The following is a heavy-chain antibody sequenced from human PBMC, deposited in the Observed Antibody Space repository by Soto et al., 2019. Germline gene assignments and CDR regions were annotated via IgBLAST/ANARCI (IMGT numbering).Heavy chain of an antibody. J-gene: IGHJ5*02. V-gene: IGHV5-10-1*01. D-gene: IGHD1-7*01. CDR3: AREKSDLELFNWLDP. Sequence: KVSCKASAGTFSSYAISWVRQMPGKGLEWMGAIDPRDSYTKYSPSFQGHVTISVDKSISTAYLQWNSLKASDTAIYYCAREKSDLELFNWLDPWGQGTLVTVSS. CDR1: AGTFSSYA. CDR2: IDPRDSYT.